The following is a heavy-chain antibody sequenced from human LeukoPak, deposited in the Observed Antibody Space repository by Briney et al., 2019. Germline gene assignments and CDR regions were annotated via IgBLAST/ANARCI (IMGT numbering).Heavy chain of an antibody. D-gene: IGHD3-10*01. CDR2: ISYNGSNQ. J-gene: IGHJ5*02. CDR3: VKDRGYYGSGSPEWVFDP. Sequence: GGSLRLSCAASRSTFSSYGMHWVRQAPGKGLEWVAVISYNGSNQYYADSMKGRFTIARDNSKNTLYLQMNSLRAEDTAVYYCVKDRGYYGSGSPEWVFDPWGQGTLVTVSS. V-gene: IGHV3-30*18. CDR1: RSTFSSYG.